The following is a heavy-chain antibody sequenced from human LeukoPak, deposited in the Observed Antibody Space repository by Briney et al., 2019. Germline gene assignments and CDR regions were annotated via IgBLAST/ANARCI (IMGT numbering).Heavy chain of an antibody. J-gene: IGHJ4*02. CDR1: GFTVSSNY. CDR3: AKGLNSGMYTYFDY. Sequence: GGSLRLSCAASGFTVSSNYMNWDRQAPGKGLEWVSVIYSGGSTYYADSVKGRFTISRDNSKNTLYLQLNSLRAEDTAIYYCAKGLNSGMYTYFDYWGQGTLVTVSS. CDR2: IYSGGST. V-gene: IGHV3-53*01. D-gene: IGHD1-26*01.